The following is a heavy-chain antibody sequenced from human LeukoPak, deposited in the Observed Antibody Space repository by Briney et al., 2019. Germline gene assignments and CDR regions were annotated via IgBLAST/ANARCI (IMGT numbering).Heavy chain of an antibody. V-gene: IGHV1-2*02. CDR2: INPNSGGT. CDR1: GYTFTGYY. Sequence: GASVKVSCKASGYTFTGYYMHWVRQAPGQGLEWVGWINPNSGGTNYAQKFQGRVTMTRDTSISTAYMELSRLRSDDTAVYYCASCFGRDTSSCYEFDPWGQGTLVTVSS. J-gene: IGHJ5*02. CDR3: ASCFGRDTSSCYEFDP. D-gene: IGHD2-2*01.